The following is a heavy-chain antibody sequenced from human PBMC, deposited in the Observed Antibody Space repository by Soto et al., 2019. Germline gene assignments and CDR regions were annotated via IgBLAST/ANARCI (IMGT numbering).Heavy chain of an antibody. D-gene: IGHD5-18*01. CDR1: GGSISSSY. CDR2: IYYSGST. CDR3: ARDRQYSYGPGYYYYYGMDV. V-gene: IGHV4-59*01. Sequence: SETLSLTCTVSGGSISSSYWSWIRQPPGKGLEWIGYIYYSGSTNYDPSLKSRVTISVDTSKNQFSLKLSSVTAADTAVYYCARDRQYSYGPGYYYYYGMDVWGQGTTVTVSS. J-gene: IGHJ6*02.